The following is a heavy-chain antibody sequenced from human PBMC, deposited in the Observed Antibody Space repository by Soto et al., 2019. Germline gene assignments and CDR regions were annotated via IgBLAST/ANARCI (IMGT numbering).Heavy chain of an antibody. CDR1: GYTFTTYG. CDR2: INTHNGNT. J-gene: IGHJ6*02. D-gene: IGHD3-9*01. V-gene: IGHV1-18*01. CDR3: TREGSAAYYYYAMDA. Sequence: ASVKVSCKASGYTFTTYGINWVRQAPGEGLEWLGWINTHNGNTNYAQNLQGRVFMTADTSTNTAYMELRSLRSDDTAIYYCTREGSAAYYYYAMDAWGQGTTVTVSS.